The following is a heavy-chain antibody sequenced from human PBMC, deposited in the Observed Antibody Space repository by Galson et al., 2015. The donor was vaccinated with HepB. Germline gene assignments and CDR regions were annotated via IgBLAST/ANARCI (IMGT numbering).Heavy chain of an antibody. Sequence: SVKVSCKASGYTFSSYGISWVRQAPGQGLEWMGWISAYNGYTNYAQKLQGRVTMTTDTSTSTAYMELRSLRSDDTAVYYCARDSLMAIYCSSTSCYEDWFDPWGQGTLVTVSS. V-gene: IGHV1-18*01. D-gene: IGHD2-2*01. CDR2: ISAYNGYT. CDR1: GYTFSSYG. J-gene: IGHJ5*02. CDR3: ARDSLMAIYCSSTSCYEDWFDP.